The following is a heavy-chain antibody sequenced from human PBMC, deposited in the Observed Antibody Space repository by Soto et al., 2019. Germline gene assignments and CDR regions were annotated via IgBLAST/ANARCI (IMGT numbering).Heavy chain of an antibody. CDR3: ARGLGSSWYRDWFDP. CDR1: GGSFSGYY. V-gene: IGHV4-34*01. J-gene: IGHJ5*02. CDR2: INHSGST. D-gene: IGHD6-13*01. Sequence: QVQLQQWGAGLLKPSETLSLTCAVYGGSFSGYYWSWIRQPPGKGLEWIGEINHSGSTNYNPSLKSRVTISVDTSKNQLSLKLSSVTAADTAVYDCARGLGSSWYRDWFDPWGQGTLVTVSS.